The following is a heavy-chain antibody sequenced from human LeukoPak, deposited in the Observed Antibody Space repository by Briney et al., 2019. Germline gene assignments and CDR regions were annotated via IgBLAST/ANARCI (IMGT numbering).Heavy chain of an antibody. J-gene: IGHJ3*02. D-gene: IGHD3-3*01. V-gene: IGHV3-30*01. CDR1: GFTFRIYA. CDR2: ISYDGSNK. CDR3: ARGITIFGVVGSHAFDI. Sequence: GGSLRLSCATSGFTFRIYAMSWVRQAPGKGLEWVAVISYDGSNKYYADSVKGRFTISRDNSKNTLYLQMNSLRAEDTAVYYCARGITIFGVVGSHAFDIWGQGTMVTVSS.